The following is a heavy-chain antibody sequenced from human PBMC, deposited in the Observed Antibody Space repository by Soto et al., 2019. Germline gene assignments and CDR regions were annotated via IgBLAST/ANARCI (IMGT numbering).Heavy chain of an antibody. CDR2: IIPIFGTA. Sequence: GASVKVSCKASGGTFRSYAISWVRQAPGQGLEWMGGIIPIFGTANYAQKFQGRVTITADESTSTAYMELSSLRSEDTAVYYCARAGFYSGSYYAHDYWGQGTLVTVSS. D-gene: IGHD1-26*01. CDR1: GGTFRSYA. V-gene: IGHV1-69*13. J-gene: IGHJ4*02. CDR3: ARAGFYSGSYYAHDY.